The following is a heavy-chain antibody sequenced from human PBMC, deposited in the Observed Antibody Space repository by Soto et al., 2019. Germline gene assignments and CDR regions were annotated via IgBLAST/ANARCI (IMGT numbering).Heavy chain of an antibody. J-gene: IGHJ6*02. CDR2: IIPIFGTA. V-gene: IGHV1-69*13. CDR3: ARGASTVTTSYYGMDV. CDR1: GGTFSSYA. Sequence: SVKVSCKASGGTFSSYAISWVRQAPGQGLEWMGGIIPIFGTANYAQKFQGRVTITADESTSTAYMELSSLRSEDTAVYYCARGASTVTTSYYGMDVWGQGTTVTVSS. D-gene: IGHD4-4*01.